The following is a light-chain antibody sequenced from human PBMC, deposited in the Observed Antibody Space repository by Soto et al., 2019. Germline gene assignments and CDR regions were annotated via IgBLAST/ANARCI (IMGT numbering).Light chain of an antibody. CDR1: SGHSSYA. Sequence: QPVLTQSPSASASLGASVKLTCTLSSGHSSYAIAWHQQQSEKGPRYLMKLNSDGSHSKGDGIPDRFSGSSSGAERYLTIYSLPSEDEADYYCQTWGTGIHYVFGTGTKLNVL. J-gene: IGLJ1*01. CDR3: QTWGTGIHYV. V-gene: IGLV4-69*01. CDR2: LNSDGSH.